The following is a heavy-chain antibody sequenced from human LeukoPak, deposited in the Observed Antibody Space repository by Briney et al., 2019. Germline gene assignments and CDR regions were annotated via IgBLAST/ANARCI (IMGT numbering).Heavy chain of an antibody. CDR2: IYYSGST. Sequence: PSETLSLTCTVSGGSISSSSYYWGWIRQPPGKGLEWIGSIYYSGSTYYNPSLKSRVTISVDTSKNQFSLRLSSVTAADTALYYCPRLYSFDYWAQGTLVTVSS. V-gene: IGHV4-39*01. CDR3: PRLYSFDY. D-gene: IGHD5-12*01. J-gene: IGHJ4*02. CDR1: GGSISSSSYY.